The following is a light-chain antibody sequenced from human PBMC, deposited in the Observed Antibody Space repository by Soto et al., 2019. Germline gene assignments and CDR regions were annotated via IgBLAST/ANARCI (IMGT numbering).Light chain of an antibody. CDR1: QSVSNNY. Sequence: IVFSQFSGTLSLSPGERAPLSWRASQSVSNNYLAWYQQKPGQAPRLLIYSASNSATGIPVRFSRSGSGTDLTLTISRLEPEDFAVYYCQQYGSSGTFGQGTKVDIK. CDR3: QQYGSSGT. J-gene: IGKJ1*01. V-gene: IGKV3-20*01. CDR2: SAS.